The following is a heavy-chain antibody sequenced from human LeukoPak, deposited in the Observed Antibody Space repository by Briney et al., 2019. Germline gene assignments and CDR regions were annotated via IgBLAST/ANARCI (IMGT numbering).Heavy chain of an antibody. CDR1: GFTFSSYS. Sequence: PGGSLRLSCAASGFTFSSYSMNWVRQAPGKGLEWVSYISSSSSTIYYADSVKGRFTISRDNAKNSLYLQMNSLRAEDTAVYYCASWGRIAARPYWGQGTLVTVSS. CDR2: ISSSSSTI. V-gene: IGHV3-48*01. D-gene: IGHD6-6*01. CDR3: ASWGRIAARPY. J-gene: IGHJ4*02.